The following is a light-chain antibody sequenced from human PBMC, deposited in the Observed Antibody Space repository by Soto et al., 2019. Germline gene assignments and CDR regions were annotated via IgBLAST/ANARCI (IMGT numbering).Light chain of an antibody. V-gene: IGKV3-11*01. CDR1: QSVSSY. Sequence: EIGLTQSPATLSLSPWERATLSCRASQSVSSYLAWYQQKPGQAPRLLIYDASNRDSGVPDRFSGSGSGTDFTLKISKVEAEDVAVYYCMQGTQWPWTFGQGTKVDNK. CDR3: MQGTQWPWT. J-gene: IGKJ1*01. CDR2: DAS.